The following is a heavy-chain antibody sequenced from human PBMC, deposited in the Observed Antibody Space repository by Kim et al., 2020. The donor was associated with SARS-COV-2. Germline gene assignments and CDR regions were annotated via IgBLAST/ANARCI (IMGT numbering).Heavy chain of an antibody. J-gene: IGHJ4*02. CDR1: GFSFSSYS. CDR3: ARDSSNKNSRGEKGDY. CDR2: ISSSSSYI. Sequence: GGSLRLSCAASGFSFSSYSMNWVRQAPGKGLEWVSSISSSSSYIYYADSVKGRFTISRDNAKNSLYLQMSSLRAEDTAVYYCARDSSNKNSRGEKGDYWGQGTLVTVSS. D-gene: IGHD3-22*01. V-gene: IGHV3-21*01.